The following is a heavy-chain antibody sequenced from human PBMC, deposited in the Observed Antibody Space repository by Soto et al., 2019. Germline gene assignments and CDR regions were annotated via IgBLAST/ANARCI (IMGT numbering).Heavy chain of an antibody. J-gene: IGHJ3*02. CDR1: GDSVSSNSAA. D-gene: IGHD6-19*01. Sequence: SPTLSLTCAISGDSVSSNSAAWNWIRQSPSRGLEWLGRTYYRSKWYNDYAVSVKSRITINPDTSKNQFSLQLNSVTPEDTAVYYCARDQWLVGCGAFDIWGQGTMVTVSS. V-gene: IGHV6-1*01. CDR3: ARDQWLVGCGAFDI. CDR2: TYYRSKWYN.